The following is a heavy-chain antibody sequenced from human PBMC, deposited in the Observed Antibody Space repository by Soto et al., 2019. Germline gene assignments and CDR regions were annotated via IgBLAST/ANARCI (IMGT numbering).Heavy chain of an antibody. Sequence: GGPRSPSVQAPGFTFSSYAMHWFRRAPGKGLEWVAVISYDGSNKYYADSVKGRFTISRDNSKNTLYLQMNSLRAEDTAVYYCAKEALGFGELSVYYYMDVWGKGTTVTVSS. CDR2: ISYDGSNK. CDR3: AKEALGFGELSVYYYMDV. CDR1: GFTFSSYA. V-gene: IGHV3-30*18. D-gene: IGHD3-10*01. J-gene: IGHJ6*03.